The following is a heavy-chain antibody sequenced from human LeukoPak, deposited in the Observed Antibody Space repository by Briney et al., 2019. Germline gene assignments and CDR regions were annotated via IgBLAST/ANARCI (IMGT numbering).Heavy chain of an antibody. D-gene: IGHD3-10*01. CDR2: IYRSGGT. V-gene: IGHV3-53*01. CDR3: AKDRTLRTYYSGAFDI. Sequence: GGSLRLSCAASGFAVSNNYMMWVRQAPGKGLEWVSDIYRSGGTNYADSVKGRFTISRDNAKNSLYLQMNSLRAEDTAVYYCAKDRTLRTYYSGAFDIWGQGTMVTVSS. CDR1: GFAVSNNY. J-gene: IGHJ3*02.